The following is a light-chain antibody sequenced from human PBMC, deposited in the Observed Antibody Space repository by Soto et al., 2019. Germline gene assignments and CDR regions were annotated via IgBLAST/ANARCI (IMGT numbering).Light chain of an antibody. V-gene: IGKV1-5*01. J-gene: IGKJ1*01. CDR1: QNIYRW. CDR2: DAS. CDR3: QHYSGYPWT. Sequence: DIQMTQSPSTLSASVGARVTLTSRASQNIYRWLAWYQQKPGKAPNLPISDASSLQSGAPSRFSGSGSGTEFPITISSLHPDDFGTSYCQHYSGYPWTFGQGTKVEIK.